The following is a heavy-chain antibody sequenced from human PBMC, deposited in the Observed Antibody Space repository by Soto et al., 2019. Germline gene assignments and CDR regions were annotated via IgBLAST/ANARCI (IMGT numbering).Heavy chain of an antibody. V-gene: IGHV1-69*12. J-gene: IGHJ6*02. Sequence: QVQLVQSGAEVKKPGSSVKVSCKASGGTFSSYAISWVRQAPGQGLEWMGGIIPIFGTTNYAQKFQGRVTITADAFTITTYMEGSSLRSADTAVYYCARRLGSCHFYGMDVWSQGTTVTVS. CDR2: IIPIFGTT. CDR1: GGTFSSYA. D-gene: IGHD2-15*01. CDR3: ARRLGSCHFYGMDV.